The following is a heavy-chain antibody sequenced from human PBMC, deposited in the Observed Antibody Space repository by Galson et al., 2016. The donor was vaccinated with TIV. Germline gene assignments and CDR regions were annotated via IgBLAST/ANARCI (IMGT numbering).Heavy chain of an antibody. CDR2: IIPMIGTP. CDR1: GDTFNSYG. Sequence: SVKVSCKASGDTFNSYGIAWVRQAPGQGLEWMGGIIPMIGTPKYAQKFQGRVTITADKSTSTAYMELSSLRSEDTARYYCARVVLAYSNYDGYYHGMDVWDQGTTVTVSS. V-gene: IGHV1-69*06. D-gene: IGHD4-11*01. CDR3: ARVVLAYSNYDGYYHGMDV. J-gene: IGHJ6*02.